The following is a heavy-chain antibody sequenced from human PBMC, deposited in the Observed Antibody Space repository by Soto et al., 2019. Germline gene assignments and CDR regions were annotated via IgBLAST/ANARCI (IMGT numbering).Heavy chain of an antibody. Sequence: GGSLRLSCGASGFTFSSFGMHWVRQAPGKGLEWVAVTSYDGSNKFYADSVNGRFTISRDNPKNTLYLQMNSLRAEDTAVYYCAKGSGQWPNYFDYWGQGTLVTVSS. CDR2: TSYDGSNK. D-gene: IGHD6-19*01. CDR1: GFTFSSFG. V-gene: IGHV3-30*18. CDR3: AKGSGQWPNYFDY. J-gene: IGHJ4*02.